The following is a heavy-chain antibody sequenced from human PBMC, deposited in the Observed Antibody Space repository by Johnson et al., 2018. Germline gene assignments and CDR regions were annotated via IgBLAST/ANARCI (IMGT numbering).Heavy chain of an antibody. CDR1: GYTFATYV. CDR3: AREGDFDSSRNDAFDI. CDR2: IHGGSGIT. V-gene: IGHV1-3*01. D-gene: IGHD3-22*01. J-gene: IGHJ3*02. Sequence: QVQLVQSGAEVKKPGASVRVSCKASGYTFATYVIQWVRQAPGQRLEWMGWIHGGSGITKYSQKFQGRVTITKDTSAGPGYMELNSLKSEETAVYYCAREGDFDSSRNDAFDIWCQGTMVTVSS.